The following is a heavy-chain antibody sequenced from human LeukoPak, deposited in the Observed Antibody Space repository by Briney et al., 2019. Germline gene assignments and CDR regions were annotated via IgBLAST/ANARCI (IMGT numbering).Heavy chain of an antibody. J-gene: IGHJ4*02. CDR2: IYYRVTS. Sequence: SETLSLACTVSGGSISSYYWSWIRQPPGKGLEWIGYIYYRVTSDYNPSLKSRVTMSVDMSTRQISLKLSSVTAADTAVYYCARAVGGDGSGSLWGPGTLVTVSS. CDR3: ARAVGGDGSGSL. D-gene: IGHD3-10*01. CDR1: GGSISSYY. V-gene: IGHV4-59*01.